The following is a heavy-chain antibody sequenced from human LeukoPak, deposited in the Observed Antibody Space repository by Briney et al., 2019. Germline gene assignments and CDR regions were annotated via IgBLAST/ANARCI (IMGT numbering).Heavy chain of an antibody. D-gene: IGHD6-19*01. Sequence: SETLSLTCTVSGGSISSYYWSWIRQPPGKGLEWIGYIYYSGSTNYNPSLKSRVTISVDTSKNLFSLKLSSVTAADTAVYYCARSPAKEGIAVAKFDYWGQGTLVTVSS. CDR1: GGSISSYY. CDR3: ARSPAKEGIAVAKFDY. V-gene: IGHV4-59*01. J-gene: IGHJ4*02. CDR2: IYYSGST.